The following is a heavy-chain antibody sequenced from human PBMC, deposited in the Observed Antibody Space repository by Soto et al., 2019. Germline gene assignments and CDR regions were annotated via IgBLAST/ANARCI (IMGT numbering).Heavy chain of an antibody. CDR1: GGTFSNYA. J-gene: IGHJ6*02. Sequence: QAQLVQSGAEVKKPGSSVKVSCKASGGTFSNYAISWVRQAPGQGLEWMGGIIPLFRTPDYSQKFQCRVSITADESTSTAYMELSNLRSEDTAVYSCARDKDRLQLGGNYYYAMDVWGQGTTVTVSS. CDR3: ARDKDRLQLGGNYYYAMDV. V-gene: IGHV1-69*12. D-gene: IGHD5-12*01. CDR2: IIPLFRTP.